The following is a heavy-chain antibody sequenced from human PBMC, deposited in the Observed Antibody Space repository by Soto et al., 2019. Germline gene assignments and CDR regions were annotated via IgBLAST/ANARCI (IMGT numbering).Heavy chain of an antibody. Sequence: ASVKVSCKASGYTFTSYDINWVRQATGQGLEWMGWMNPNSGNTGYAQKFQGRVTMTRNTSISTAYMELSSLRSEDTALYYCARANDYSNPYYYYCMDVWSQGPRVTVSS. CDR2: MNPNSGNT. CDR3: ARANDYSNPYYYYCMDV. V-gene: IGHV1-8*01. J-gene: IGHJ6*02. D-gene: IGHD4-4*01. CDR1: GYTFTSYD.